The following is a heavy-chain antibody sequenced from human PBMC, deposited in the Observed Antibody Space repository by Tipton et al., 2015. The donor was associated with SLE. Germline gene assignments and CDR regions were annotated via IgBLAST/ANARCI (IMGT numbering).Heavy chain of an antibody. CDR3: ARMGGGVWIGETYYFDF. Sequence: LRLSCAVSTYSISSGYYWGWIRQPPGKGLEWIGSIYHSGSTYYNPSLKSRVTISLNTSKNQFSLKLSSVTAADTAVYYCARMGGGVWIGETYYFDFWGQGTLVTVSS. V-gene: IGHV4-38-2*01. D-gene: IGHD2-8*02. CDR1: TYSISSGYY. J-gene: IGHJ4*02. CDR2: IYHSGST.